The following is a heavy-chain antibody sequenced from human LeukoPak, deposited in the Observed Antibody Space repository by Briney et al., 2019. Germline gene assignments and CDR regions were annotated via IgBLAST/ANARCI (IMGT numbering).Heavy chain of an antibody. CDR3: ARGARYCSGGSCYPGGPRGRQYNWFDP. D-gene: IGHD2-15*01. J-gene: IGHJ5*02. Sequence: GGSLRLSCAASGFTFSSYWMHWVRQAPGKGLVWVSRINSDGSSTSYADSVKGRFTISRDNAKNTLYLQMNSLRAEDTAVYYCARGARYCSGGSCYPGGPRGRQYNWFDPWGQGTLVTVSS. CDR1: GFTFSSYW. V-gene: IGHV3-74*01. CDR2: INSDGSST.